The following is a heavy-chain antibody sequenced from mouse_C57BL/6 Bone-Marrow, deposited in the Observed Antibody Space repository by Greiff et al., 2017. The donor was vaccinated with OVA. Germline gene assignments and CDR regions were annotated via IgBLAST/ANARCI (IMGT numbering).Heavy chain of an antibody. V-gene: IGHV14-4*01. D-gene: IGHD4-1*01. Sequence: EVQLQQSGAELVRPGASVKLSCTASGFNIKDDYMHWVKQRPEQGLEWIGWIDPENGDTEYASKFQGKATITADTSSNTAYLQLSSLTSEDTAFYYCTTGLGPYFDYWGQGTTLTVSS. CDR1: GFNIKDDY. J-gene: IGHJ2*01. CDR2: IDPENGDT. CDR3: TTGLGPYFDY.